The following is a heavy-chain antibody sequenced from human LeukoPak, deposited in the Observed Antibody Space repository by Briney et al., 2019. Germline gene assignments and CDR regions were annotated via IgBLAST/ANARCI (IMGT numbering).Heavy chain of an antibody. D-gene: IGHD2-2*01. V-gene: IGHV3-23*01. CDR1: GFTFSSYA. CDR3: ARPYCSSTSCHFV. CDR2: ISGSSGNT. Sequence: GGSLRLSCAASGFTFSSYAMSWVRQAPGKGLEWVSAISGSSGNTYYADSVKGRFTISRDNAKNTLYLQMNSLRAEDTAVYYCARPYCSSTSCHFVWGQGTLVTVSS. J-gene: IGHJ4*02.